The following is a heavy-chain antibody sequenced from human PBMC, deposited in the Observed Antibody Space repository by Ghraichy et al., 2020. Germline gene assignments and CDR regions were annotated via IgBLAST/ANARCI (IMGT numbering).Heavy chain of an antibody. J-gene: IGHJ4*02. CDR3: AKGAVTPDIYFDY. D-gene: IGHD4-17*01. CDR1: GFTFSSYT. V-gene: IGHV3-23*01. CDR2: ISGGARST. Sequence: GSLRLSCAASGFTFSSYTMSWVRQAPGKGLEWLSGISGGARSTYYADSVKGRFTISRDNSKNTLYLQMNNLRAEDTAIYYCAKGAVTPDIYFDYWGQGALVTVSS.